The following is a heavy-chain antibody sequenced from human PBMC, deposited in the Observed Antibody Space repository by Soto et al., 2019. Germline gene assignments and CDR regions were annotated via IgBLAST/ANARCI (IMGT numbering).Heavy chain of an antibody. J-gene: IGHJ3*02. Sequence: PGRSLRLCCAASGFTFSSYGMRWVRQAPGKGLEWVAVISYDGSNKYYADSVKGRFTISRDNSKNILYLQMNSLRAEDTAVYYCARRGVADAATRAFDIWGQGTMVTVSS. D-gene: IGHD2-15*01. V-gene: IGHV3-30*03. CDR2: ISYDGSNK. CDR3: ARRGVADAATRAFDI. CDR1: GFTFSSYG.